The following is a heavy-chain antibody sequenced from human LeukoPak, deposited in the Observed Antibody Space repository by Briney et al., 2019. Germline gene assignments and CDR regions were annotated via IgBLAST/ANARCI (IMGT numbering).Heavy chain of an antibody. V-gene: IGHV4-4*07. J-gene: IGHJ6*02. Sequence: SETLSLTCTVSGGSISSYYWSWIRQPAGKGLEWIGRIYTSGSTNYNPSLKGRVTMSVDTSKNQFSLKLSSVTAADTAVYYCARDRVVVVPAAHYYYYGMDVWGQGTTVTVSS. CDR2: IYTSGST. D-gene: IGHD2-2*01. CDR1: GGSISSYY. CDR3: ARDRVVVVPAAHYYYYGMDV.